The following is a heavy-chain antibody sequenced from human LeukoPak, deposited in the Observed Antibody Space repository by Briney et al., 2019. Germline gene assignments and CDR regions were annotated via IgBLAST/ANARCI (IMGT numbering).Heavy chain of an antibody. CDR2: IYYNGNT. V-gene: IGHV4-59*01. CDR3: ARGRSNYYGMDV. J-gene: IGHJ6*02. CDR1: DGSINSYY. D-gene: IGHD1-26*01. Sequence: PSETLSLTCSVSDGSINSYYWNWIRRPPGKGLEWIGYIYYNGNTNYSPSLKSRVTMSVDTSKNLFSLKVSSVAAADTAVYYCARGRSNYYGMDVWGQGTTVTVSS.